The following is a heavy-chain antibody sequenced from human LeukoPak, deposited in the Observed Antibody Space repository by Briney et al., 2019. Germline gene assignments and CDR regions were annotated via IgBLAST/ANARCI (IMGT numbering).Heavy chain of an antibody. J-gene: IGHJ4*02. D-gene: IGHD2-2*01. CDR3: ARKGYCSSTSCYYFDY. V-gene: IGHV4-34*01. CDR1: GGSFSGYY. CDR2: INHSGST. Sequence: SKTLSLTCAVYGGSFSGYYWSWIRQPPGKGLEWIGEINHSGSTNYNPSLKSRVTISVDTSKNQFSLKLSSVTAADTAVYYCARKGYCSSTSCYYFDYWGQGTLVTVSS.